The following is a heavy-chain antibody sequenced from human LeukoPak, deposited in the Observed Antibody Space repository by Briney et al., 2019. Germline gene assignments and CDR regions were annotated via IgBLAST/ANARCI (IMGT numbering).Heavy chain of an antibody. CDR2: ISAYNGNT. CDR1: GYTFTSYG. CDR3: ARDFYAPSSGYYYYMDV. D-gene: IGHD3-10*01. V-gene: IGHV1-18*01. J-gene: IGHJ6*03. Sequence: GASVKVSCKASGYTFTSYGISRVRQAPGQGLEWMGWISAYNGNTNYAQKLQGRVTMTTDTSTSTAYMELRSLRSDDTAVYYCARDFYAPSSGYYYYMDVWGKGTTVTVSS.